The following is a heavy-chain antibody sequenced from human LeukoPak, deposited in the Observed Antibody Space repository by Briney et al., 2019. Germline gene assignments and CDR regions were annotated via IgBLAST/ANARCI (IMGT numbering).Heavy chain of an antibody. CDR2: IYYSGST. V-gene: IGHV4-59*02. D-gene: IGHD3/OR15-3a*01. CDR3: VGGGDWLPEY. J-gene: IGHJ4*01. Sequence: SETLSLTCTVSGASVSGKFWSWIRHSPGNGLEWIGLIYYSGSTKFNPSFKSRVAMSVDPSNNQFSLSLNSVTTTDTAVYFCVGGGDWLPEYWGHGTQVIVSS. CDR1: GASVSGKF.